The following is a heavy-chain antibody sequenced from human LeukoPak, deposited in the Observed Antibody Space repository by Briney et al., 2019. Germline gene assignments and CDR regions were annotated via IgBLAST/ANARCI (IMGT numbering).Heavy chain of an antibody. Sequence: ASVKVSCKASGYTVTTYGISWVRQAPGQGLEWMGWISAYNGDTKYAQKLHGRVTMTTDTSTSTAYMELRSLISDDTAVYYCARTTGYYYYYYMDGWGKGTTVTVSS. CDR3: ARTTGYYYYYYMDG. V-gene: IGHV1-18*01. CDR1: GYTVTTYG. J-gene: IGHJ6*03. CDR2: ISAYNGDT. D-gene: IGHD4-17*01.